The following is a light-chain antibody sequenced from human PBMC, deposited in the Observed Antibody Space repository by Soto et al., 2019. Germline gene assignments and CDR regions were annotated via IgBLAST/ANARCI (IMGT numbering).Light chain of an antibody. Sequence: DIQMTQSPSSVSASVGDRVTITCRASQDISSWLAWYQQKPGKAPKLLIYAASSLHSGVPARFSGSDSGTDFTLTISSVQPEDSATYYCQQANSFPLTFGGGKKVEI. CDR2: AAS. CDR3: QQANSFPLT. J-gene: IGKJ4*01. V-gene: IGKV1-12*01. CDR1: QDISSW.